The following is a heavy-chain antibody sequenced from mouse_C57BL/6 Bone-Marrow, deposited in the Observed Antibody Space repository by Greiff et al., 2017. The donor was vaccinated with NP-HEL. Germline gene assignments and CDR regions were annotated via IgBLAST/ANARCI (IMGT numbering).Heavy chain of an antibody. D-gene: IGHD2-4*01. CDR3: ARRGDSDDYDGAFDV. J-gene: IGHJ1*03. Sequence: QVQLQQPGAELVKPGASVKLSCKASGYTFTSYWMHWVKQRPGQGLEWIGMIHPTSGSTNYNEKFKSKATLTVDKSSSTAYMQLSSLTSEDSAVYYCARRGDSDDYDGAFDVWGTGTTVTVSS. CDR2: IHPTSGST. CDR1: GYTFTSYW. V-gene: IGHV1-64*01.